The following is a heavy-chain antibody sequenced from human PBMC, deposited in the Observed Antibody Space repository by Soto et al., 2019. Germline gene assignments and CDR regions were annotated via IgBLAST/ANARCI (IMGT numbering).Heavy chain of an antibody. Sequence: GASVKVSCKASGSTFTSYDMNCVRQATGQGLEWMGWMNPNSGNTGYAQKFQGRVTVTRNTSISTAYMELSSLRSEDTAVYYCESRVKQVEVNKYYYYCMDVWGQGTTVTVSS. CDR2: MNPNSGNT. D-gene: IGHD6-13*01. V-gene: IGHV1-8*01. J-gene: IGHJ6*02. CDR1: GSTFTSYD. CDR3: ESRVKQVEVNKYYYYCMDV.